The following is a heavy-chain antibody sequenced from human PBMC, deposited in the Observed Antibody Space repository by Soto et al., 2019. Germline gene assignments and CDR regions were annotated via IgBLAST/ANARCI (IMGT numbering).Heavy chain of an antibody. CDR3: ARHSNRNYGLYYFDF. J-gene: IGHJ4*02. CDR2: IYYSGST. CDR1: GGSVSSYY. Sequence: ETLSLTCTVSGGSVSSYYWGWIRQPPGKGLEWIGYIYYSGSTKYNPSLKSRITMSVDTSNNQFSLKVSSVTAADTAVYYCARHSNRNYGLYYFDFWGLGALVTVSS. D-gene: IGHD4-4*01. V-gene: IGHV4-59*08.